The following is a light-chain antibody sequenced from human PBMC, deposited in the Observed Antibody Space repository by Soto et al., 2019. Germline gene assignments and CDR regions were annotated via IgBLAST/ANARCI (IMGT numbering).Light chain of an antibody. V-gene: IGKV2-28*01. CDR1: QSLLHSNGYNY. J-gene: IGKJ2*01. CDR3: MQALQTPLYT. CDR2: FGS. Sequence: DLVMTRSPLSLPVTPGEPASISCRSSQSLLHSNGYNYLDWYLQKPGQSPQLLIYFGSNRASGVPDRFSGSGSGTDFTLKISRVEAEDVGVYYCMQALQTPLYTFGQGTKLEIK.